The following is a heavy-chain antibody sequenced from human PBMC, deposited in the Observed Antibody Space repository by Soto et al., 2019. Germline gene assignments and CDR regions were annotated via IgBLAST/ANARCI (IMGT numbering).Heavy chain of an antibody. CDR1: GFTLNSFG. J-gene: IGHJ5*02. CDR3: AKGLQQDYDFLFNH. D-gene: IGHD3-16*01. CDR2: ISYDESSR. V-gene: IGHV3-30*18. Sequence: QVQLVESGGGVVQPGRSLRLSCGASGFTLNSFGIHWVRQGPEKGLEWVAGISYDESSRHYADSVQGRFFVSRDNSKNTVFLQMSNLTTEDTAVYYCAKGLQQDYDFLFNHWGQGTLVTVSS.